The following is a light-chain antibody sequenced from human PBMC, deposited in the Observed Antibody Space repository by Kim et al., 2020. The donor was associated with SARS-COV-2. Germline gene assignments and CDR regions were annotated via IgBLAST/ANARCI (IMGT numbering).Light chain of an antibody. CDR1: RSLSSGY. Sequence: SPGERGTLSCRASRSLSSGYLAWYQQKPGQTPRLLIYGVSTRATGIPDRFSGSGSGTDFTLTISRLEPEDFAVYYCQQYGSSPRTFGQGTKVDIK. J-gene: IGKJ1*01. CDR3: QQYGSSPRT. V-gene: IGKV3-20*01. CDR2: GVS.